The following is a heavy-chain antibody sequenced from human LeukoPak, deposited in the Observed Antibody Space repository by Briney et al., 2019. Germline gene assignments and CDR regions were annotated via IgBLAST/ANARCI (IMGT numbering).Heavy chain of an antibody. J-gene: IGHJ3*02. CDR2: INSDGSST. D-gene: IGHD3-10*02. V-gene: IGHV3-74*01. CDR1: GFTFSSYW. CDR3: ARDPLFSYAFDI. Sequence: PGGSLRLSCAASGFTFSSYWMHWVRQAPGKGLVWVSRINSDGSSTSYADSVKGRFTISRDNAKNTLYLQMNSLGAEDTAVYYCARDPLFSYAFDIWGQGTMVTVSS.